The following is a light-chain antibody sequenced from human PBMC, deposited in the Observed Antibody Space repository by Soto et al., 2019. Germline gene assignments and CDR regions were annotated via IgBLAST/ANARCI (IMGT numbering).Light chain of an antibody. V-gene: IGKV3-15*01. CDR2: GAS. J-gene: IGKJ4*01. CDR1: QSIGSD. Sequence: EIVMTQSPATLSVSPGERATLSCRASQSIGSDLAWYHQKPGQAPRLLISGASTRATSIPGRFSGSGSGTEFTLTISSLQSEDFAVYYCQQYNNWPVTFGGGTKVDIK. CDR3: QQYNNWPVT.